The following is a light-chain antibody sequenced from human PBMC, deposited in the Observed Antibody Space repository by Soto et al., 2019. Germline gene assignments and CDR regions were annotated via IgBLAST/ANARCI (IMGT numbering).Light chain of an antibody. V-gene: IGKV3-11*01. Sequence: EIVLTQSPDTLSLSPGERATLSCRASQSVRSSLPWYQQKPGQAPRLLIYDASNRATGIPARFSGSGSGTDFTLTLSSLGPEYFAVYFCQRRSNWPPEVTFGPGTKVDIK. J-gene: IGKJ3*01. CDR1: QSVRSS. CDR3: QRRSNWPPEVT. CDR2: DAS.